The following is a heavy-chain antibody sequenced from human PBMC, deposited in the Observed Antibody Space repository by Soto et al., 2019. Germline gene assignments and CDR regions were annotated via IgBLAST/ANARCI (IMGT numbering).Heavy chain of an antibody. Sequence: SETLSLTCTVSGGSVSSGSYYWSWIRQPPGKGLEWIGYIYYSGSTNYNPSLKSRVTISVDTSKNQFSLKLSSVTAADTAVYYCASSSYYYGSGIIRWFDPWGQGTLVTVS. J-gene: IGHJ5*02. CDR3: ASSSYYYGSGIIRWFDP. CDR2: IYYSGST. V-gene: IGHV4-61*01. CDR1: GGSVSSGSYY. D-gene: IGHD3-10*01.